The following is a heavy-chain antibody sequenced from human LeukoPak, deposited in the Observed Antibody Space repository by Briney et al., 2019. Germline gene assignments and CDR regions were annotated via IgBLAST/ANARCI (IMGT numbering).Heavy chain of an antibody. Sequence: GGSLRLSCAASGFTFSSYAMHWVRQAPGKGLEWVAVISYDGSNKYYADSVKGRFTISRDNSKNTLYLQMNSLRAEDTAVYYCASEVKYYYMDVWGKGTTVTVSS. CDR2: ISYDGSNK. CDR1: GFTFSSYA. J-gene: IGHJ6*03. D-gene: IGHD3-10*01. V-gene: IGHV3-30*04. CDR3: ASEVKYYYMDV.